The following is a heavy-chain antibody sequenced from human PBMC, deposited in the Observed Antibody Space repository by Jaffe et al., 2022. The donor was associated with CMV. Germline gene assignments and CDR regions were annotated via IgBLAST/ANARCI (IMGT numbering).Heavy chain of an antibody. CDR3: AREGMDLGYCSGGSCRYYYYGMDV. Sequence: QVQLVQSGAEVKKPGASVKVSCKASGYTFTSYYMHWVRQAPGQGLEWMGIINPSGGSTSYAQKFQGRVTMTRDTSTSTVYMELSSLRSEDTAVYYCAREGMDLGYCSGGSCRYYYYGMDVWGQGTTVTVSS. V-gene: IGHV1-46*01. CDR2: INPSGGST. D-gene: IGHD2-15*01. CDR1: GYTFTSYY. J-gene: IGHJ6*02.